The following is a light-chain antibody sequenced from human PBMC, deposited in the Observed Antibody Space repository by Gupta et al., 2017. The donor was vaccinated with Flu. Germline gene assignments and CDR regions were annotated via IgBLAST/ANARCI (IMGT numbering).Light chain of an antibody. Sequence: IVMTHSAATLSVSPGERATRSCRASQIASTNLAWYQQKPGQAPRLLIYGASNRATGIPARFSGSGSGTEFTLTISSLQSEDFAFYYCQQYNNWLFTFGQGTRLEIK. CDR3: QQYNNWLFT. CDR2: GAS. V-gene: IGKV3-15*01. CDR1: QIASTN. J-gene: IGKJ5*01.